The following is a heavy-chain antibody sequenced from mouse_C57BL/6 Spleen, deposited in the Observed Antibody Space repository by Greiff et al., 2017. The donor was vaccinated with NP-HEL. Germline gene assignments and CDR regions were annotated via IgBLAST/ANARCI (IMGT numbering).Heavy chain of an antibody. CDR2: IDPSDSYT. Sequence: QVQLQQPGAELVMPGASVKLSCKASGYTFTSYWMHWVKQRPGQGLEWIGEIDPSDSYTNYIQKFKGKSTLTVDKSSSTAYMQLSSLTSEDSAVYYCARSGYYGSSPFYYFDYWGQGTTLTVSS. CDR3: ARSGYYGSSPFYYFDY. J-gene: IGHJ2*01. D-gene: IGHD1-1*01. CDR1: GYTFTSYW. V-gene: IGHV1-69*01.